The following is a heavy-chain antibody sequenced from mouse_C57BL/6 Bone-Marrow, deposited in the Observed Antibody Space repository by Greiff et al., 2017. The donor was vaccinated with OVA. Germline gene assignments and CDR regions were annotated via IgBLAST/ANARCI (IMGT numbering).Heavy chain of an antibody. CDR3: AREPPWGTWAMDY. CDR1: GFTFSDYY. CDR2: INYDGSST. Sequence: EVMLVESEGGLVQPGSSMKLSCTASGFTFSDYYMAWVRQVPEKGLEWVANINYDGSSTYYLDSLKSRFIISRDNAKNILYLQMSSLKSEDTATYYCAREPPWGTWAMDYWGQGTSVTVSS. J-gene: IGHJ4*01. V-gene: IGHV5-16*01. D-gene: IGHD3-3*01.